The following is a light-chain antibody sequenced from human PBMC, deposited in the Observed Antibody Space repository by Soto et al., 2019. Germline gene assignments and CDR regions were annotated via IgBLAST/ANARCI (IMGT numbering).Light chain of an antibody. CDR1: QTISSS. CDR3: QQSDSTPYA. J-gene: IGKJ2*01. V-gene: IGKV1-39*01. CDR2: AVS. Sequence: DIQITQSPSSLSASVGDRVTITCRASQTISSSLNWYQQKPGKAPKLLIYAVSSLRGGATSRFSGSASGTYFTLTIASLQPENFATYYCQQSDSTPYAFGQGTKLEIK.